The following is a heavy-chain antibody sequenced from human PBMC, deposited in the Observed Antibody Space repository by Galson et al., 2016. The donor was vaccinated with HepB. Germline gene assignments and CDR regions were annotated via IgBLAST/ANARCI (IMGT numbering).Heavy chain of an antibody. D-gene: IGHD3-22*01. Sequence: SLRLSCAPSGFIFSTYAVHWVRQAPGKGLEWVGFISYDGRMKYYADSVKGRFTISRDNFKNTLHLEMNSLRAEDTAVYYCAREAHYGHVGSGYYYDFWGQGTLVTVSS. CDR2: ISYDGRMK. CDR1: GFIFSTYA. V-gene: IGHV3-30*04. CDR3: AREAHYGHVGSGYYYDF. J-gene: IGHJ4*02.